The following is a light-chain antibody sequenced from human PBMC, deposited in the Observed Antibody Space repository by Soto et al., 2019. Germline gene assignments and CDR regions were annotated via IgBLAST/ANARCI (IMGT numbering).Light chain of an antibody. CDR1: QSVRSRY. CDR2: GAS. Sequence: EILLTQSPGTLSLSPGERATLSCRASQSVRSRYLAWYQQKPGQAPRLLIYGASSRATGIPDRFSGSGSGTDFTLTISRLEPEDFAVDYCQQYGSSPYTFGQGTKLEIK. V-gene: IGKV3-20*01. J-gene: IGKJ2*01. CDR3: QQYGSSPYT.